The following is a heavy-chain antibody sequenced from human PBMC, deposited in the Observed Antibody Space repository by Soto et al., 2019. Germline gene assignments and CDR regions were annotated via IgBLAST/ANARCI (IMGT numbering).Heavy chain of an antibody. CDR1: GFTFSSYS. D-gene: IGHD2-8*01. J-gene: IGHJ4*02. CDR2: ISSSSYI. CDR3: ARGDIVLMVYADIAAAGIFST. V-gene: IGHV3-21*01. Sequence: GGSLRLSCAASGFTFSSYSMNWVRQAPGKGLEWVSSISSSSYIYYADSVKGRFTISRDNAKNSLYLQMNSLRAEDTAVYYCARGDIVLMVYADIAAAGIFSTWGQGTLVTVSS.